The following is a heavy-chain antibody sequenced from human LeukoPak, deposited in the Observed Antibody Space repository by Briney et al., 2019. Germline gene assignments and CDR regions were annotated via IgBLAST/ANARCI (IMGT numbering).Heavy chain of an antibody. D-gene: IGHD3-22*01. CDR2: IYYSGST. CDR1: GGSISSSSYY. CDR3: ARDSMYYYDSSGYSNWFDP. J-gene: IGHJ5*02. Sequence: PSETLSLTCTVSGGSISSSSYYWGWIRQPPGKGLEWIGSIYYSGSTYYNPSLKSRVTISVDTSKNQFSLKLSSVTAADTAVYYCARDSMYYYDSSGYSNWFDPWGQGTLVTVSS. V-gene: IGHV4-39*02.